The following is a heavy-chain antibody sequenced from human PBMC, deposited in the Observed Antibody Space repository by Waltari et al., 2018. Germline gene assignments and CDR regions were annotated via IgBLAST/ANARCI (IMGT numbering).Heavy chain of an antibody. Sequence: QVQLQESGPGLVKPSQTLSLTCTVSGGSIRSGSYYWSWIRQPAGKGLEWIGRIYTSGSTNYNPSLKSRVTISVDTSKNQFSLKLSAVTAADTAVYYCARVHKSIVVVAATNAFDSWGQGTMVTVSS. V-gene: IGHV4-61*02. CDR3: ARVHKSIVVVAATNAFDS. J-gene: IGHJ3*02. CDR1: GGSIRSGSYY. CDR2: IYTSGST. D-gene: IGHD2-15*01.